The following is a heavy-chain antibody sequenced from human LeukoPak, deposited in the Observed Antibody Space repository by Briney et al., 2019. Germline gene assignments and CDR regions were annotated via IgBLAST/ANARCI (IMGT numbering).Heavy chain of an antibody. J-gene: IGHJ4*02. CDR1: GGSISSYY. V-gene: IGHV4-59*01. D-gene: IGHD6-19*01. Sequence: SETLSLTCTVSGGSISSYYWSWIRQPPGKGLEWIGYIYYSGSTNYNPSLKSRVTISVDTSKNQFSLKLSSVTAADTAVYYCARGYSSGWYGLYYFDYWAREPWSPSPQ. CDR3: ARGYSSGWYGLYYFDY. CDR2: IYYSGST.